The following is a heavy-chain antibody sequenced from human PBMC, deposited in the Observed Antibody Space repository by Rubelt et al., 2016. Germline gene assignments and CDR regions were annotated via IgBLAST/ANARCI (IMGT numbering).Heavy chain of an antibody. Sequence: QVQLQESGPGLVKPSETLSLTCTVSGGSISSYYWSWIRQPAGKGLEWIGRIYTSGSTNYNPSLKSRVTMSVDTSKNQFSLKLSSVTAADTAVYYCARDRGLLLWFGELSPYRADAFDIWGQGTMVTVSS. CDR3: ARDRGLLLWFGELSPYRADAFDI. D-gene: IGHD3-10*01. V-gene: IGHV4-4*07. J-gene: IGHJ3*02. CDR2: IYTSGST. CDR1: GGSISSYY.